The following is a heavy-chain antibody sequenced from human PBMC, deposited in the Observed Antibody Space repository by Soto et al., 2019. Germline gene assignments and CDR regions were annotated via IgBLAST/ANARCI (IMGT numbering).Heavy chain of an antibody. J-gene: IGHJ2*01. CDR3: ARGRGYCSGGSCDHWYFDL. CDR1: GFSFSSYA. V-gene: IGHV3-23*01. CDR2: ISGSGGST. D-gene: IGHD2-15*01. Sequence: GGSLRLSCAASGFSFSSYAMSWVRQAPGKGLERVSAISGSGGSTYYADSVKGRFTISRDNSKNTLYLQMDSLRAEDTAVYYCARGRGYCSGGSCDHWYFDLWGRGTLVTVSS.